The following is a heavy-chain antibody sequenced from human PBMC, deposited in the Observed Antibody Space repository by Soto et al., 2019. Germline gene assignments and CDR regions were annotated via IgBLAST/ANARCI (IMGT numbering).Heavy chain of an antibody. V-gene: IGHV4-39*01. CDR3: ARVLGVWSGYPIYYFDY. D-gene: IGHD3-3*01. J-gene: IGHJ4*02. CDR1: GGSISSSSYY. Sequence: SETLSLTCTVSGGSISSSSYYWGWIRQPPGKGLEWIGSIYYSGSTYYNPSLKSRVTISVDTSKNQFSLKLSSVTAADTAVYYCARVLGVWSGYPIYYFDYWGQGTLVTVSS. CDR2: IYYSGST.